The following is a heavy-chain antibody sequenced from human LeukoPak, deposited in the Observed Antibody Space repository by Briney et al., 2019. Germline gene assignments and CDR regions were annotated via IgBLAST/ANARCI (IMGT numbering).Heavy chain of an antibody. CDR1: GFTFSSYA. J-gene: IGHJ4*02. CDR2: ISGSGGST. V-gene: IGHV3-23*01. CDR3: AKDFLPLTGDSYYFDY. D-gene: IGHD7-27*01. Sequence: SGGSLRLSCAASGFTFSSYAMSWVRQAPGKGLEWVSAISGSGGSTYYADSVKGRFTISRDNSKNSLYLQMISLRAEDTAVYYCAKDFLPLTGDSYYFDYWGQGTLVNVAS.